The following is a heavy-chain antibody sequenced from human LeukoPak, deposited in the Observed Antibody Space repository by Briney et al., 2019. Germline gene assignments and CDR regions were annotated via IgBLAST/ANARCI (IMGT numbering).Heavy chain of an antibody. J-gene: IGHJ3*02. Sequence: GESLKISCKGSGYSFTSYWIGWVRQMPGKGLEWMGIIYPDDSDTRYSPSFQGQVTISADKSISTAYLQWSSLKASDTAMYYCARPLLGYYSSTSCYDLAFDIWGQGTTVTVSS. CDR1: GYSFTSYW. V-gene: IGHV5-51*01. CDR3: ARPLLGYYSSTSCYDLAFDI. CDR2: IYPDDSDT. D-gene: IGHD2-2*01.